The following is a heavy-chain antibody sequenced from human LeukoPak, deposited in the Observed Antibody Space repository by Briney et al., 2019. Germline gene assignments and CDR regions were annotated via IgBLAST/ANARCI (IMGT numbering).Heavy chain of an antibody. CDR3: AKESGPYDYVWGSYRLTYYYYYYMDV. D-gene: IGHD3-16*02. J-gene: IGHJ6*03. V-gene: IGHV3-33*06. CDR1: GFTFSSYG. CDR2: IWYDGSNK. Sequence: GGSLRLSCAASGFTFSSYGMHWVRQAPGKGLEWVAVIWYDGSNKYYADSVEGRLTISRDNSKNTLYLQMNSLRAEDTAVYYCAKESGPYDYVWGSYRLTYYYYYYMDVWGKGTTVTVSS.